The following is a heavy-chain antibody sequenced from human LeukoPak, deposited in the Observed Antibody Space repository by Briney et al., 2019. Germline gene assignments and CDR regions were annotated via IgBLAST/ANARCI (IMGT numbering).Heavy chain of an antibody. CDR3: ARGKRDDYYYYYMDA. Sequence: SETLSLTCTVSGGSITSRSYFWGWIRQPPGKGLEWIGSFQNTGSTYYSPSLKSRVSISVDTSKNQFSLKLSSVTAADTDVYYCARGKRDDYYYYYMDAWGKGTTVTVSS. V-gene: IGHV4-39*07. CDR1: GGSITSRSYF. CDR2: FQNTGST. J-gene: IGHJ6*03.